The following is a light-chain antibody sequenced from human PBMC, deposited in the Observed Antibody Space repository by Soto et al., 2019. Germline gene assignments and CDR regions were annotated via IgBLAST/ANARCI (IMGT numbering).Light chain of an antibody. CDR1: QSVSSN. CDR3: QQYNNWPGT. Sequence: EIVMTQSPATLSVSPGERATLSCRASQSVSSNLAWYQQKPGQAPRLLIYNASTRATGIPARFSGSGSGTEFTLTISSLQSEDFAVYYCQQYNNWPGTFGQWTKLEIK. CDR2: NAS. V-gene: IGKV3-15*01. J-gene: IGKJ2*02.